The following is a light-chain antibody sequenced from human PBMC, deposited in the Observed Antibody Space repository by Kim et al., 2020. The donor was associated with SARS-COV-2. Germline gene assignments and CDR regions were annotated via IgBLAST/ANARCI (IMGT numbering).Light chain of an antibody. Sequence: LSPGERATLSCRASQSVSSYLAWYQQKPGQAPRLLIYDASNRATGIPARFSGSGSGTDFTLTISSLEPEDFAVYYCQQRSNRPFTFGPGTKVDIK. CDR2: DAS. CDR1: QSVSSY. V-gene: IGKV3-11*01. CDR3: QQRSNRPFT. J-gene: IGKJ3*01.